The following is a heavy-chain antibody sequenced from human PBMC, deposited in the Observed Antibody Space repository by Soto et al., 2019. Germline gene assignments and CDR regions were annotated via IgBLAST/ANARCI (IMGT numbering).Heavy chain of an antibody. Sequence: QVQLQQWGAGLLKPSETLSLTCAVYGGSFSGYYWSWIRQPPGKGLEWIGEINHSGRTKYNPSLESRVAILVDTSKNQFSLKLTSVTAADTAVYYCARGDNYYGLVYWGQGDLVTVSS. CDR1: GGSFSGYY. V-gene: IGHV4-34*01. CDR3: ARGDNYYGLVY. D-gene: IGHD3-10*01. J-gene: IGHJ4*02. CDR2: INHSGRT.